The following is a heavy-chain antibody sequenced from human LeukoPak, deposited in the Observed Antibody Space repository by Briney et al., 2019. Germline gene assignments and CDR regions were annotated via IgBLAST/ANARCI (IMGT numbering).Heavy chain of an antibody. D-gene: IGHD1-14*01. CDR3: ARGVFGIPGTFPSTDYYMDV. CDR2: IWYDGSNK. J-gene: IGHJ6*03. V-gene: IGHV3-33*01. Sequence: GGSLRLSCAASGFTFSSYGLHWVRQAPGKGLEWVAVIWYDGSNKYYADSVKGRFTISRDNSKNTLYLQMNSLRAEDTAVYYCARGVFGIPGTFPSTDYYMDVWGKGTTVTVSS. CDR1: GFTFSSYG.